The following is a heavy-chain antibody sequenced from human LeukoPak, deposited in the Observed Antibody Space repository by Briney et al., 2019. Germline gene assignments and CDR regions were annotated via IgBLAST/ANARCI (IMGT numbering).Heavy chain of an antibody. D-gene: IGHD3-22*01. J-gene: IGHJ4*02. Sequence: QPGGSLRLSCAASGFTFSSYAMHWVRQAPGKGLEWVAFIRYDGSNKYYADSVKGRFTISRDNSKNTLNLQMNSLRAEDTAVYYCAKDPTHYRVWDYYETIGLSYWGQGTLVTVSS. CDR2: IRYDGSNK. V-gene: IGHV3-30*02. CDR3: AKDPTHYRVWDYYETIGLSY. CDR1: GFTFSSYA.